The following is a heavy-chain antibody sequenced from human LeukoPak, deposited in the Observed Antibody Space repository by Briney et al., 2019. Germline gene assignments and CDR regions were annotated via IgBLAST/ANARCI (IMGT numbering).Heavy chain of an antibody. V-gene: IGHV4-34*01. CDR3: ARGQYCSTTTCYSARRYFDF. Sequence: PSETLSLTCAVSGGAFSNQFWSWIRQPPGKGLEWIAEINDSGSTNSNSSLRSRVAISVDTSKNQFSLRLTSVTAADTAVYYCARGQYCSTTTCYSARRYFDFWGQRTLVTVSS. D-gene: IGHD2-2*01. CDR1: GGAFSNQF. J-gene: IGHJ4*02. CDR2: INDSGST.